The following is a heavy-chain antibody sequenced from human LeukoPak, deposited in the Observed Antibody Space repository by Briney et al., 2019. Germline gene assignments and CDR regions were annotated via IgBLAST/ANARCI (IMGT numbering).Heavy chain of an antibody. V-gene: IGHV4-59*01. Sequence: SETLSLTCTVSGGSISSYYWSWIRQPPGKGLEWIGYIYYSGSTNYNPSLKSRVTISVDTSENQFSLKLSSVTAADTAVYYCARTRWMATTEPLFDYWGQGTLVTVSS. CDR1: GGSISSYY. D-gene: IGHD5-24*01. CDR3: ARTRWMATTEPLFDY. J-gene: IGHJ4*02. CDR2: IYYSGST.